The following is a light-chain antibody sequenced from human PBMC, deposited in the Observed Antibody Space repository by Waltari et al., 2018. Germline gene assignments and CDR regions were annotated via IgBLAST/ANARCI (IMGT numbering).Light chain of an antibody. J-gene: IGLJ2*01. Sequence: QSALTQPPSASRSPGPSVTITSTRTSSDAGDHNSFSWYQQHPGKAPKPMSLQVSQRPSGVPDRFSGSKSGNTASLTVSGLQAEDEADYYCSSYAGSNNVVFGGGTKLTVL. CDR1: SSDAGDHNS. CDR3: SSYAGSNNVV. CDR2: QVS. V-gene: IGLV2-8*01.